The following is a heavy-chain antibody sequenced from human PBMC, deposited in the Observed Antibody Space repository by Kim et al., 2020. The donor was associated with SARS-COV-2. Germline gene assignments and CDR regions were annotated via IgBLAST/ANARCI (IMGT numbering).Heavy chain of an antibody. V-gene: IGHV1-69*13. CDR3: ARAPFHRYCSGGSCLPTYYYYMDV. CDR2: IIPIFGTA. D-gene: IGHD2-15*01. CDR1: GGTFSSYA. J-gene: IGHJ6*03. Sequence: SVKVSCKASGGTFSSYAISWVRQAPGQGLEWMGGIIPIFGTANYAQKFQGRVTITADESTSTAYMELSSLRSEDTAVYYCARAPFHRYCSGGSCLPTYYYYMDVWGKGTTVTVSS.